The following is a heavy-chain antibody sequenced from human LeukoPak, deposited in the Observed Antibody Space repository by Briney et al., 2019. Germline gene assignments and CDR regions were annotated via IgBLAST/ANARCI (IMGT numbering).Heavy chain of an antibody. Sequence: GGSLRLSCAASGXTVSSNYMSWVRQAPGRGLEWVSVIYSGGSTYYADSVKGRFTISRDNSKNTLYLQMNSLRAEDTAVYYCARDFLVVVPAAVGRYFDLWGRGTLVTVSS. CDR2: IYSGGST. V-gene: IGHV3-53*01. J-gene: IGHJ2*01. D-gene: IGHD2-2*01. CDR1: GXTVSSNY. CDR3: ARDFLVVVPAAVGRYFDL.